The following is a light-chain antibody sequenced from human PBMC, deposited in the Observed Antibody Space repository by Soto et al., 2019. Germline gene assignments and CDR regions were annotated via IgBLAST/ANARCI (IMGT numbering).Light chain of an antibody. CDR1: QSVSSY. CDR3: QQRSNWIT. CDR2: DAS. Sequence: EIVFTQSPPTLSLSPGESATLSCRASQSVSSYLAWYQQKPGQAPRLLIYDASNRATGIPARFSGSGSGTDFTLTISSLEPEDFAVYYCQQRSNWITFGQGTKVDIK. J-gene: IGKJ1*01. V-gene: IGKV3-11*01.